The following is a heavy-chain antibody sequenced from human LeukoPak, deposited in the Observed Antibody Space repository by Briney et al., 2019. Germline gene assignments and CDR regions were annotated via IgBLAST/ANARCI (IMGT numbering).Heavy chain of an antibody. CDR1: GFTFTSSA. J-gene: IGHJ6*02. Sequence: ASVKVSCKASGFTFTSSAVQWVRQARGQRLEWIGWIVVGSGNTNYAQKFQERVTITRDMSTSTAYMELSSLRSEDTAVYYCARGRGIAVALGMDVWGQGTTVTVSS. CDR3: ARGRGIAVALGMDV. CDR2: IVVGSGNT. D-gene: IGHD6-19*01. V-gene: IGHV1-58*01.